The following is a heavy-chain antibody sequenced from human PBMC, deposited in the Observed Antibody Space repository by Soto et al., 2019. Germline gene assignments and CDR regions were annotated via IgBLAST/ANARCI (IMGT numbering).Heavy chain of an antibody. D-gene: IGHD6-13*01. CDR2: IYYSGST. Sequence: SETLSLTCTVSGGSISSSSYYWGWIRQPPGKGLEWIGSIYYSGSTHYNPSLKSRVTISVDTSKNQFSLKLSSVTAADTAVYYCARQGRGSSSWYVYFDYWGQGTLVTVSS. CDR3: ARQGRGSSSWYVYFDY. V-gene: IGHV4-39*01. CDR1: GGSISSSSYY. J-gene: IGHJ4*02.